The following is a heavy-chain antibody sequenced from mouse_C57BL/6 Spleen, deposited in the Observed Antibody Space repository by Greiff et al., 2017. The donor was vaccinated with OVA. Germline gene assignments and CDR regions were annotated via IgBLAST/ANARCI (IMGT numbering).Heavy chain of an antibody. CDR2: IDAETGGT. Sequence: QVQLQQSGAGLVRPGASVTLSCKASGFTFTDYEMHWVKQTPVNGLEWIGAIDAETGGTAYNQQFKGQAILTADNSSSTVYMELRSLTSEDSAVYYGTRGAEATCDFADWGKGTLVTVSA. CDR1: GFTFTDYE. J-gene: IGHJ3*01. CDR3: TRGAEATCDFAD. V-gene: IGHV1-15*01. D-gene: IGHD3-2*02.